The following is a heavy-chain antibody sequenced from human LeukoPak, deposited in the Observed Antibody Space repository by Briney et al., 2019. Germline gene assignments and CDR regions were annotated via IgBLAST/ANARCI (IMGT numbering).Heavy chain of an antibody. J-gene: IGHJ3*02. D-gene: IGHD1-26*01. CDR1: GGSISGYY. CDR2: IYYSGST. Sequence: SETLSLTCTVSGGSISGYYWSWIRQPPGKGLEWIGYIYYSGSTNYNPSLKSRVTISVDTSKNQFSLKLSSVTAADTAVYYCAEASWELLSGGGHDAFDIWGQGTMVTVSS. CDR3: AEASWELLSGGGHDAFDI. V-gene: IGHV4-59*01.